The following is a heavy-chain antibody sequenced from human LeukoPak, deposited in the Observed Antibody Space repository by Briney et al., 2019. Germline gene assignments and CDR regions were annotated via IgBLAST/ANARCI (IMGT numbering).Heavy chain of an antibody. CDR3: ASGAVETATYYFDY. J-gene: IGHJ4*02. CDR1: GGSISSDY. Sequence: PSETLSLTCTVSGGSISSDYWSWIRQPAGKGLEWIGRIYASGSTNYNPSLRSRITMSVDTSKNQFSLKLRSVTAADTAVYYCASGAVETATYYFDYWGQGTLVTVSS. CDR2: IYASGST. V-gene: IGHV4-4*07. D-gene: IGHD2-15*01.